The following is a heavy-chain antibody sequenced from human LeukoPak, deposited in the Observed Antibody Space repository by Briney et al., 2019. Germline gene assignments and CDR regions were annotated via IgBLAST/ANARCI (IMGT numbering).Heavy chain of an antibody. V-gene: IGHV3-30*04. D-gene: IGHD6-19*01. J-gene: IGHJ4*02. CDR1: GFSFSSYA. CDR3: ARDRREYSSGWYFDQ. Sequence: PGGSLRLSCVVSGFSFSSYAMHRVRQAPGKGLEWVAVISHDGINKYYADSVKGRFTISRDIPKNTLYVQMNSLRGEDTAVYYCARDRREYSSGWYFDQWGQGILVTVSS. CDR2: ISHDGINK.